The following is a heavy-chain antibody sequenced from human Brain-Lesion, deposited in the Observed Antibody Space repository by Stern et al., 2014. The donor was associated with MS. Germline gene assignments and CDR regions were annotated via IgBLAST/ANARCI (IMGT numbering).Heavy chain of an antibody. CDR3: ARADCSVSGSPFDY. J-gene: IGHJ4*02. CDR1: GGSITSGRYY. CDR2: IYTSGGT. V-gene: IGHV4-61*02. D-gene: IGHD3-10*01. Sequence: QVQLQESGPGLVRPSQTLSLTCTVSGGSITSGRYYWTWIRQTAGKGLEWIGRIYTSGGTNYNPSFESRVTISMDTSSNHFSLQLSSVTVADTAVYFCARADCSVSGSPFDYWGQGTLVAV.